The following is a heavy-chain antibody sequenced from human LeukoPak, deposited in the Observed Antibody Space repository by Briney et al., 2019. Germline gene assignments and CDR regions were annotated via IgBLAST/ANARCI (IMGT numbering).Heavy chain of an antibody. D-gene: IGHD1-26*01. CDR3: ARGEKWELPYFDY. Sequence: GGSLRLSCAASGFTVSSNYMSWVRQAPGKGLEWVSVIYSGDSTYYADSVKGRFTISRDNSKNTLYLQMNSLRAEDTAVYYCARGEKWELPYFDYWGQGTLVTVSS. CDR1: GFTVSSNY. CDR2: IYSGDST. V-gene: IGHV3-53*01. J-gene: IGHJ4*02.